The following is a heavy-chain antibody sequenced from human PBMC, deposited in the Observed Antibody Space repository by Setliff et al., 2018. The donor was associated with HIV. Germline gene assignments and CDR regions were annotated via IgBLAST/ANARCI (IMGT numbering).Heavy chain of an antibody. CDR3: AKGPLYSGYDLDYYCYYMDV. V-gene: IGHV1-69*13. Sequence: SVKVSCKASGGTFSGYGISWVRQAPGQGLEWMGGIIPIFDTTNYAQKFQGRVTITADESTSTAYMELSSLRSEYTAVYYCAKGPLYSGYDLDYYCYYMDVWGKGTTVTVSS. D-gene: IGHD5-12*01. CDR2: IIPIFDTT. J-gene: IGHJ6*03. CDR1: GGTFSGYG.